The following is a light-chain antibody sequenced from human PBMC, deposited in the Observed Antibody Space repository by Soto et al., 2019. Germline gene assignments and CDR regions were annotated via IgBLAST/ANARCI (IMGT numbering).Light chain of an antibody. J-gene: IGKJ3*01. Sequence: IRITQGPSSVCASGGDRGTITCRASQSISSYLNWYQQKPGNAPKVLIYTASSLQSGVPSRYSGSGVGTDFTLTISCLQPEDFATYYCQQSYSSPYPFCPGTKVDI. CDR1: QSISSY. CDR2: TAS. CDR3: QQSYSSPYP. V-gene: IGKV1-39*01.